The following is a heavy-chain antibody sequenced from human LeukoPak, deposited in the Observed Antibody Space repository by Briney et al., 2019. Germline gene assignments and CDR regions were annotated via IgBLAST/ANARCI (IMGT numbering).Heavy chain of an antibody. CDR2: IIPIFGTA. CDR3: ARGGLIEVAGNHRSYFDY. D-gene: IGHD6-19*01. V-gene: IGHV1-69*05. J-gene: IGHJ4*02. CDR1: GGTFSSYA. Sequence: SVKVSCKASGGTFSSYAISWVRQAPGQGLEWMGGIIPIFGTANYAQKFQGRVTITTDESTSTAYMELSSLRSEDTAVYYCARGGLIEVAGNHRSYFDYWGQGTLVTVSS.